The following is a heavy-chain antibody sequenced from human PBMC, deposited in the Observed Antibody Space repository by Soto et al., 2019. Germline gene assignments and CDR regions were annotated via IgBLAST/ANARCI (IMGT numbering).Heavy chain of an antibody. CDR3: ARARYQLLHPYYYGMDV. V-gene: IGHV4-39*07. Sequence: PSETLSLTCTVSGGSTNSSHFSWAWIRQPSGKGLEWVGNIYCGGSTNYNPSLKSRVTISVDTSRNQVSLKLSSVTAADSAVYFCARARYQLLHPYYYGMDVWGQGTTVTVSS. CDR1: GGSTNSSHFS. D-gene: IGHD2-2*01. J-gene: IGHJ6*02. CDR2: IYCGGST.